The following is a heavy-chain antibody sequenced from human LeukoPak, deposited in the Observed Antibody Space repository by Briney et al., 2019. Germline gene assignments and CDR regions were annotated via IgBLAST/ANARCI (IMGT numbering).Heavy chain of an antibody. V-gene: IGHV1-8*03. CDR1: GYTFTSYG. CDR3: ARAMATRYYDFWSGYYIDAFDI. Sequence: GASVKVSCKASGYTFTSYGISWVRQAPGQGLEWMGWMNPNSGNTGYAQKFQGRVTITRNTSISTAYMELSSLRSEDTAVYYCARAMATRYYDFWSGYYIDAFDIWGQGTMVTVSS. CDR2: MNPNSGNT. D-gene: IGHD3-3*01. J-gene: IGHJ3*02.